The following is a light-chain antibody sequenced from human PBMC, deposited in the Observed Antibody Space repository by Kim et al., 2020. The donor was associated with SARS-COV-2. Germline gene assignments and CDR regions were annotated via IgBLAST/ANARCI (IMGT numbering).Light chain of an antibody. CDR3: QQYGSSPPWT. V-gene: IGKV3-20*01. Sequence: PGERAAPSCRASQSVSSSYLAWYQQKPGQAPRLLIYGASSRATGIPDRCSGSGSGTDFTLTISRLEPEDFAVYYCQQYGSSPPWTFGQGTKVDIK. CDR2: GAS. CDR1: QSVSSSY. J-gene: IGKJ1*01.